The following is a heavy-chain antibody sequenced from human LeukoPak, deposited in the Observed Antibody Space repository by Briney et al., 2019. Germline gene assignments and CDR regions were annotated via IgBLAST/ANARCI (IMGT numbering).Heavy chain of an antibody. J-gene: IGHJ6*02. CDR1: GFTFSSYG. V-gene: IGHV3-30*03. D-gene: IGHD3-3*01. Sequence: GGSLRLFCAASGFTFSSYGMHWVRQAPGKGLEWVAVISYDGSTKYYADSVKGRFTISRDNSKNTLYLQMNSLRAEDTAVYYCARDMPSIIRALEWLLPYPIYYYYGMDVWGQGTTVTVSS. CDR3: ARDMPSIIRALEWLLPYPIYYYYGMDV. CDR2: ISYDGSTK.